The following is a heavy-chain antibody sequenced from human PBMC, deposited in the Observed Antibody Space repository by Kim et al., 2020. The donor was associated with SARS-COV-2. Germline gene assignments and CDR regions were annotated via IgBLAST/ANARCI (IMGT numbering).Heavy chain of an antibody. CDR1: GFTFSSYW. V-gene: IGHV3-7*01. D-gene: IGHD6-13*01. J-gene: IGHJ6*02. Sequence: GGSLRLSCAASGFTFSSYWMSWVRQAPGKGLEWVANIKQDGSEKYYVDSVKGRFTISRDNAKNSLYLQMNSLRAEDTAVYYCAREGPMIIAAAGTDGMDVWGQGTTVTVSS. CDR2: IKQDGSEK. CDR3: AREGPMIIAAAGTDGMDV.